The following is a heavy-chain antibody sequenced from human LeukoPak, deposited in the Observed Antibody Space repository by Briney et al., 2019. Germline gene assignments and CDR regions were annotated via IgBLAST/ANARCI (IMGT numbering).Heavy chain of an antibody. J-gene: IGHJ6*02. Sequence: GRSLRLSCAASGFTFSSYGMHWVRQAPGKGLEWVAVISYDGSNKYYADSVKGRFTISRDNSKNTLYLQMNSLRGEDTAVYYCAKDLSSSGWYRRHYYGMDVWGQGTTVTVSS. CDR2: ISYDGSNK. CDR3: AKDLSSSGWYRRHYYGMDV. CDR1: GFTFSSYG. D-gene: IGHD6-13*01. V-gene: IGHV3-30*18.